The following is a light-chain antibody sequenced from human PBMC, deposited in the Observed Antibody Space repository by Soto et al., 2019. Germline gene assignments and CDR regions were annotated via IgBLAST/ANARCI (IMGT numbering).Light chain of an antibody. V-gene: IGKV3-20*01. CDR3: HKYGSSPLT. CDR2: GAS. J-gene: IGKJ4*01. Sequence: EIVLTQSPGTLSLSPGERATLSCRASQSVTSTYLAWYQQKPGQAPRLLIYGASNRATGIPDRFTGSGSETAFTLTISRLEPEDVSVYYCHKYGSSPLTFGGGTKVEIK. CDR1: QSVTSTY.